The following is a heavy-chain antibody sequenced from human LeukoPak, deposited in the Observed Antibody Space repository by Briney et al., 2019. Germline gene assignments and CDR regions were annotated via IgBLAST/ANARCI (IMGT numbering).Heavy chain of an antibody. Sequence: KSSETLSLTCTVSGGSVSSGNYYWTWIRQPPGKGLEWIGYVYYSGSTNYNPSLKSRVTMSVDTSKNQFSLKLTSVTAADTAVYYCARRSGYSPNWFDPWGQRTLVTVSS. CDR3: ARRSGYSPNWFDP. CDR2: VYYSGST. CDR1: GGSVSSGNYY. J-gene: IGHJ5*02. D-gene: IGHD3-3*01. V-gene: IGHV4-61*01.